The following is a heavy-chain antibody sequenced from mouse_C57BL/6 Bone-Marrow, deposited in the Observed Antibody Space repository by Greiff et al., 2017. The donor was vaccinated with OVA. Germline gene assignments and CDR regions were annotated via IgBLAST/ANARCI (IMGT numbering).Heavy chain of an antibody. J-gene: IGHJ1*03. CDR1: GFTFSDFY. Sequence: EVNVVESGGGLVQSGRSLRLSCATSGFTFSDFYMEWVRQAPGKGLEWIAASRNKANDYTTEYSASVKGRFIVSRDTSQSILYLPMNALRAEDTAIYYCARDDYYWYFDVWGTGTAVTVSS. CDR2: SRNKANDYTT. V-gene: IGHV7-1*01. CDR3: ARDDYYWYFDV.